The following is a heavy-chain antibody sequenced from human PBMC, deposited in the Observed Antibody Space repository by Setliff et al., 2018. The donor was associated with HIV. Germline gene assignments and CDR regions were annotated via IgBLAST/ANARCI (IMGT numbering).Heavy chain of an antibody. Sequence: SVKVSCKASGGTFSSYALSWVRQAPGQGLEWMGGIIPLFGTTKNAQKFQGRVTITADESTSTAYMELSSLRSEDTAVYYCARGGEYCSGGSCYPPFDYWGQGTLVTVSS. CDR1: GGTFSSYA. CDR2: IIPLFGTT. D-gene: IGHD2-15*01. J-gene: IGHJ4*02. V-gene: IGHV1-69*13. CDR3: ARGGEYCSGGSCYPPFDY.